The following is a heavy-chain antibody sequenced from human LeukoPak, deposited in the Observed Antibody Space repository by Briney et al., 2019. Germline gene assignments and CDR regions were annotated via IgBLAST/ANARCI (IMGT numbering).Heavy chain of an antibody. V-gene: IGHV3-49*03. D-gene: IGHD4-17*01. CDR3: SRGLHDYGDSNYYFDQ. CDR1: GFTFGDDA. J-gene: IGHJ4*02. Sequence: GGPLRLSCIASGFTFGDDAWSWFRQAPGKGLEFIAFIRKKGYGETTDYAASVRGRFTVSRDDAISVAYLQMNSLQTEDTALYYCSRGLHDYGDSNYYFDQWGRGTLVIVSS. CDR2: IRKKGYGETT.